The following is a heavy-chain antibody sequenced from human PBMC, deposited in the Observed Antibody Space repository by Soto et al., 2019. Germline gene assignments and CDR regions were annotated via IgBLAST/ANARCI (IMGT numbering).Heavy chain of an antibody. CDR2: VKTDGTIT. CDR3: VRGGYSGTCPDWFDP. J-gene: IGHJ5*02. Sequence: EVQLVESGGDLVQPGGSLRLSCAASGFTFSNYWMHWVRQAPGKGLVWVSRVKTDGTITDYADSVKGRFTISRDNAKNTVYRKRNSLRVEVTAVYYCVRGGYSGTCPDWFDPWGQGTLVTVSS. V-gene: IGHV3-74*01. D-gene: IGHD1-26*01. CDR1: GFTFSNYW.